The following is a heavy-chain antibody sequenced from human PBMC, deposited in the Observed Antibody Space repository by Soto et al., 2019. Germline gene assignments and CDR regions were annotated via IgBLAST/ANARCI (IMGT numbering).Heavy chain of an antibody. CDR1: GFTFTNYA. CDR2: ISGSGGST. D-gene: IGHD3-3*01. V-gene: IGHV3-23*01. Sequence: EVQLLESGGGLVQPGGSLRLSCAASGFTFTNYAMSWVRQAPGKGPEWVSAISGSGGSTYYAGSVKGRFTISRDNSKNTVYLQMNSLRAEDTAVYYCAAVIQKDDSRVLRFLEWLFSPFDYWGQGTLVTVSS. J-gene: IGHJ4*02. CDR3: AAVIQKDDSRVLRFLEWLFSPFDY.